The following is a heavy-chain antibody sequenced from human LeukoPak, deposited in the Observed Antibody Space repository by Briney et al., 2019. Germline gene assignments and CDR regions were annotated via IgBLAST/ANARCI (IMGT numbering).Heavy chain of an antibody. D-gene: IGHD3-16*02. J-gene: IGHJ3*02. CDR1: GGSISSSSYY. Sequence: SETLSLTCTVSGGSISSSSYYWGWIRQPPGKGLEWIGSIYYSGSTYYNPSLKSRVTISVDTSKNQFSLKLSSVTAADTAVYYCARPPAPHLGGVISDAFDIWGQGTMVTVSS. CDR2: IYYSGST. CDR3: ARPPAPHLGGVISDAFDI. V-gene: IGHV4-39*01.